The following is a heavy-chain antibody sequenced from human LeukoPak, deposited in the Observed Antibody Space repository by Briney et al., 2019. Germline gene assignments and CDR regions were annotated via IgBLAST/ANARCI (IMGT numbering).Heavy chain of an antibody. CDR3: TRRDTIMVSFDY. CDR1: GYTFTDYF. V-gene: IGHV1-2*02. CDR2: INPNSGGT. J-gene: IGHJ4*02. D-gene: IGHD5-24*01. Sequence: ASVKVSCKASGYTFTDYFFHWVRQAPGQGLEWMGWINPNSGGTKYAQKFQGRVTVTRDTSINTAYMELRSLRSDDTAVYYCTRRDTIMVSFDYWGQGTLVTVSS.